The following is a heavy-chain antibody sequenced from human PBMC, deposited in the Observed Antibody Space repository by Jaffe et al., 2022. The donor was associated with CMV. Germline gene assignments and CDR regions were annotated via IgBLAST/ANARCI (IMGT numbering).Heavy chain of an antibody. D-gene: IGHD3-3*01. V-gene: IGHV3-30*18. CDR2: ISYDGSNK. CDR1: GFTFSSYG. J-gene: IGHJ3*02. CDR3: AKWEAEADFWSGYYAPGDAFDI. Sequence: QVQLVESGGGVVQPGRSLRLSCAASGFTFSSYGMHWVRQAPGKGLEWVAVISYDGSNKYYADSVKGRFTISRDNSKNTLYLQMNSLRAEDTAVYYCAKWEAEADFWSGYYAPGDAFDIWGQGTMVTVSS.